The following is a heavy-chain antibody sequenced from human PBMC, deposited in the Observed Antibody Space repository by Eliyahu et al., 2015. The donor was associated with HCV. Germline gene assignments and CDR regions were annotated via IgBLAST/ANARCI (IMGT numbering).Heavy chain of an antibody. J-gene: IGHJ5*02. D-gene: IGHD6-19*01. CDR3: ASGGGGIAVAGTGGWFDP. V-gene: IGHV4-59*01. CDR1: XXXIXXXC. CDR2: IHYSGST. Sequence: QVQLQESGPGLVKPSETLSLTCTVSXXXIXXXCWXWXRQPPGKGLKWIGYIHYSGSTNYNPPLKSRVTISLDTSKNQFSLNLTSVTAADTAVYYCASGGGGIAVAGTGGWFDPWGQGTLVTVSS.